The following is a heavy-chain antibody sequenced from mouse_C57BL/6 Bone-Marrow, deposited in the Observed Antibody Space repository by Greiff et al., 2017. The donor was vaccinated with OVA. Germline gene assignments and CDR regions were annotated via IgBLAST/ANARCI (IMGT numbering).Heavy chain of an antibody. V-gene: IGHV1-54*01. CDR3: ARRSNPFYYAMDY. Sequence: VKLQESGAELVRPGTSVKVSCKASGYAFTNYLIEWVKQRPGQGLEWIGVINPGSGGTNYNEKFKGKATLTVDKSSSTAYMELRSLTSEDTAVYYCARRSNPFYYAMDYWGQGTSVTVSS. CDR1: GYAFTNYL. CDR2: INPGSGGT. D-gene: IGHD2-5*01. J-gene: IGHJ4*01.